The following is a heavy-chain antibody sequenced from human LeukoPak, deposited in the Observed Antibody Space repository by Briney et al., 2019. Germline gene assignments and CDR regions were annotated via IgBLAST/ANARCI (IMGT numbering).Heavy chain of an antibody. CDR1: GFTFSAYA. Sequence: PGGSLRLSCAASGFTFSAYAITWVRQAPGKGLEWVSAIRGNSERTYYADSVRGRFTISRDNSKDTVYLQISSLRVEDTAVYYCAREQSGTRGWYTVDYWGQGSLVAV. J-gene: IGHJ4*02. CDR3: AREQSGTRGWYTVDY. V-gene: IGHV3-23*01. CDR2: IRGNSERT. D-gene: IGHD6-19*01.